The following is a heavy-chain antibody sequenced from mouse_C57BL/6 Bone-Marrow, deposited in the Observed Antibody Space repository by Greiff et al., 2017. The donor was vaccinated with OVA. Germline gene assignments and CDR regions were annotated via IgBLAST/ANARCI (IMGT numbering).Heavy chain of an antibody. D-gene: IGHD1-1*01. J-gene: IGHJ2*01. V-gene: IGHV1-69*01. CDR3: ARSGYYGGSYGY. CDR1: GYTFTSYW. CDR2: IDPSDSYT. Sequence: VQLQQPGAELVMPGASVKLSCKASGYTFTSYWMHWVKQRPGQGLEWIGEIDPSDSYTNYNQKFKGKSTLTVDKSSSTAYMQLSSLTSEDSAVYYCARSGYYGGSYGYWGQGTTLTVSS.